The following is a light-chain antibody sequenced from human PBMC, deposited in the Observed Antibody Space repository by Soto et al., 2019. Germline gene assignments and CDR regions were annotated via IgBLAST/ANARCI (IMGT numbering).Light chain of an antibody. Sequence: DIQMTQSPSSLSASVGDRATIACRASQTISSYLNWYQQKPGKAPKLLIYAASSLQSGVPSRFSGSGSGTDFTLTISSLQPEDFATYYCQQSYSTPYTFGQGTKVHIK. CDR3: QQSYSTPYT. CDR2: AAS. J-gene: IGKJ2*01. V-gene: IGKV1-39*01. CDR1: QTISSY.